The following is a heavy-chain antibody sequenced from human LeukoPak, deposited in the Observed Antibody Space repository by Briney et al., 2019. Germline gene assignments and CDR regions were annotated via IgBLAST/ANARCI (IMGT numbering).Heavy chain of an antibody. D-gene: IGHD3-3*01. Sequence: GASVKVSCTASGGTFSSYAISWVRQAPGQGLEWMGRIIPILGIANYAQKFQGRVTITADKSTSTAYMELSSLRSEDTAVYYCARGRNYDFWSGPNLGYFDYWGQGTLVTVSS. J-gene: IGHJ4*02. V-gene: IGHV1-69*04. CDR1: GGTFSSYA. CDR2: IIPILGIA. CDR3: ARGRNYDFWSGPNLGYFDY.